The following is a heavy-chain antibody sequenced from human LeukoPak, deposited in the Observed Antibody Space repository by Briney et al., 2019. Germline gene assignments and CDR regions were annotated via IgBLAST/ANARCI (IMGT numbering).Heavy chain of an antibody. CDR2: IEQDGSEK. Sequence: GGSLRLSCAASGFTVSSNYMSWVRQAPGKGLEWVANIEQDGSEKYYVDSVKGRFTISRDNAKNSLYLQMNSLRAEDTAVYYCARRRAAAGYYFDYWGQGTLVTVSS. D-gene: IGHD6-13*01. V-gene: IGHV3-7*01. CDR3: ARRRAAAGYYFDY. CDR1: GFTVSSNY. J-gene: IGHJ4*02.